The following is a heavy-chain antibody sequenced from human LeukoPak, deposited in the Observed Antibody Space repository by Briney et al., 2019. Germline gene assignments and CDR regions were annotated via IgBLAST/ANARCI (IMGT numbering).Heavy chain of an antibody. V-gene: IGHV3-11*01. D-gene: IGHD1-26*01. CDR1: GFTFSDYY. CDR2: ISSSGSTI. J-gene: IGHJ3*02. Sequence: GGSLRLSCAASGFTFSDYYMSWIRQAPGKGLEWVSYISSSGSTIYYADSVKGRFTISRDNAKNSLYLQMNSLRAEDTAVYYCARDQIVGATIDAFDIWGQGTMVTVSS. CDR3: ARDQIVGATIDAFDI.